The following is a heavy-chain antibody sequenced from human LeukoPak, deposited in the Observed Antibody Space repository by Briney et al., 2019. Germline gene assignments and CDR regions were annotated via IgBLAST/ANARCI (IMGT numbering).Heavy chain of an antibody. D-gene: IGHD6-6*01. V-gene: IGHV3-30-3*01. J-gene: IGHJ4*02. CDR2: ISYDGSNR. CDR3: ARESPSSSFLF. CDR1: GFTFSSYA. Sequence: GGSLRLSCAASGFTFSSYAMHWVRQAPGKGLEWVAVISYDGSNRYYADSVKGRFTISRDNSKNTLYLQMNSLRAEDTAVYYCARESPSSSFLFWGQGTLVTVSS.